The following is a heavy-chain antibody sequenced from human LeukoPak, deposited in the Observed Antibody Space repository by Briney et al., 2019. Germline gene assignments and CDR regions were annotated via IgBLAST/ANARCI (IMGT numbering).Heavy chain of an antibody. CDR1: GFTFSSDA. CDR2: ISSNGGST. V-gene: IGHV3-64D*06. Sequence: GGSLRLSCSASGFTFSSDAMHWVRQAPGKGLEYVSAISSNGGSTYYADSVKGRFTISRDNSKNTLYLQMSSLRAEDTAVYYCVKGSSNVWGSYRPRHVYWGQGTLVTVSS. J-gene: IGHJ4*02. CDR3: VKGSSNVWGSYRPRHVY. D-gene: IGHD3-16*02.